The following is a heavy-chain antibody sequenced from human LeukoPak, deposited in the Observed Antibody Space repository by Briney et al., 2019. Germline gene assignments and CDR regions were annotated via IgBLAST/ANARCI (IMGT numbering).Heavy chain of an antibody. D-gene: IGHD1-26*01. J-gene: IGHJ4*02. CDR3: ARTWELLPDFDY. V-gene: IGHV3-74*01. CDR2: INSDGSST. Sequence: GGSLRLSCAASGFTFRSYWMHWVRQAPGKGLVWVSRINSDGSSTRYADSVKGRFTISRDNAKNTLYLQMNSLKAEDTAVYYCARTWELLPDFDYWGQGTLVTVSS. CDR1: GFTFRSYW.